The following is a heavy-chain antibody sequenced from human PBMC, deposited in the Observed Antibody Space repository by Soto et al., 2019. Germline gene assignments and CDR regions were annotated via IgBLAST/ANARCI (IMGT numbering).Heavy chain of an antibody. CDR2: ISYDGSNK. D-gene: IGHD3-16*01. J-gene: IGHJ6*02. CDR1: GFTFSSYG. CDR3: AKDWGQLEYYYYGMDV. Sequence: QVQLVESGGGVVQPGRSLRLSCAASGFTFSSYGMHWVRQAPGKGLEWVAVISYDGSNKYYVDSVKGRFTISRDNSKNTLYLQMNSLRAEDTAVYYCAKDWGQLEYYYYGMDVWGQGTTVTVSS. V-gene: IGHV3-30*18.